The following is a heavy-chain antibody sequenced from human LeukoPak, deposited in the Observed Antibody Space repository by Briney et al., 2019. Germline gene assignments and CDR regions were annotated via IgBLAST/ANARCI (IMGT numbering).Heavy chain of an antibody. CDR3: ARVVARGVTVGY. J-gene: IGHJ4*02. CDR1: GYTFTDYY. V-gene: IGHV1-2*02. Sequence: GASVKVSCKASGYTFTDYYMHWLRQAPGQGLEWVGWINANSGGTNYAQKFQGRVTMTRDTSINTAYMELSRLRSDDTAVYYCARVVARGVTVGYWGQGTLVTVSS. D-gene: IGHD3-10*01. CDR2: INANSGGT.